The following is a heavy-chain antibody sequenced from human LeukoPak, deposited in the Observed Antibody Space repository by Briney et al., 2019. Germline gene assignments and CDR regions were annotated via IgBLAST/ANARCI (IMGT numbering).Heavy chain of an antibody. Sequence: RPGGSLRLSCADSGFTFSTYSMSWIRQPPGKGLEWIGYIYYSGSTNYNPSLKSRVTISVDTSKKQFSLNLTSVTAADTAVYFCARVPGPNWFDPWGQGTLVTVSS. CDR2: IYYSGST. CDR3: ARVPGPNWFDP. CDR1: GFTFSTYS. J-gene: IGHJ5*02. V-gene: IGHV4-59*08.